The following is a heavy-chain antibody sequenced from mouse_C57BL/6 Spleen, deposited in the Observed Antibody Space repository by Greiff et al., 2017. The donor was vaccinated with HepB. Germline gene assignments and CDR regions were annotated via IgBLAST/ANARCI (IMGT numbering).Heavy chain of an antibody. D-gene: IGHD1-1*01. J-gene: IGHJ1*03. V-gene: IGHV1-62-2*01. CDR2: FYPGSGSI. CDR1: GYTFTEYT. CDR3: ARHEEDYGSSYWYFDV. Sequence: VMLVESGAELVKPGASVKLSCKASGYTFTEYTIHWVKQRSGQGLEWIGWFYPGSGSIKYNEKFKDKATLTAYKSSSTVYMELSRLTSDNSAVYFCARHEEDYGSSYWYFDVWGTGTTVTVSS.